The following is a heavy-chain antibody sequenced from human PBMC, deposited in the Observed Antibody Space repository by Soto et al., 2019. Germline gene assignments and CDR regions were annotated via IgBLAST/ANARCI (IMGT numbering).Heavy chain of an antibody. V-gene: IGHV1-18*04. J-gene: IGHJ6*02. D-gene: IGHD2-15*01. CDR3: ARFSGGSYNTYYFYYGMDV. CDR2: ISAYNGNT. Sequence: QVQLVQSGAEVKKPGASVKVSCKASGYTFTSYGISWVRQAPGQGLDWMGWISAYNGNTKYAQDLQGRVTMTTDTSTSTAYMELRSLRSDDTAMYYCARFSGGSYNTYYFYYGMDVWGQGTTVTVSS. CDR1: GYTFTSYG.